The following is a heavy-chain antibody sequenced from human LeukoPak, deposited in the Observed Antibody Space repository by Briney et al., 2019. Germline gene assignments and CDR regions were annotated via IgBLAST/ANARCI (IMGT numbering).Heavy chain of an antibody. Sequence: PSETLSLTCAVYGGSFSGYYWSWIRQPPGKGLEWIGEINHSGSTNYNPSLKSRVTISVDTSKNQFSLKLSSVTAADTAVYYCARRSDGDYEVAFDYWGQGTLVTVSS. V-gene: IGHV4-34*01. D-gene: IGHD4-17*01. CDR2: INHSGST. CDR1: GGSFSGYY. CDR3: ARRSDGDYEVAFDY. J-gene: IGHJ4*02.